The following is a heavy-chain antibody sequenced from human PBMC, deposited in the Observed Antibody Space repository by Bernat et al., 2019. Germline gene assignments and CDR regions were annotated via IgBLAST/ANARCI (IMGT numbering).Heavy chain of an antibody. V-gene: IGHV3-33*01. CDR3: GMIRGYSYGQIDY. CDR2: IWYDGSNK. Sequence: QVQLVESGGGVVQPGRSLRLSCAASGFTFRSYGMHWVRQAPGKGLEWVAVIWYDGSNKYYADYVKGRFTISRDNSKNTLYLQMNSLRAEDTAVYYCGMIRGYSYGQIDYWGQGTLVTVSS. CDR1: GFTFRSYG. D-gene: IGHD5-18*01. J-gene: IGHJ4*02.